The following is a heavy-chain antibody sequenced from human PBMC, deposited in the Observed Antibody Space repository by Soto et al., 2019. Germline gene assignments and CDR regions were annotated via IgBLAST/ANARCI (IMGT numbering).Heavy chain of an antibody. Sequence: ASVKVSCKASGYTFNGHAIHWVRQAPGQRPEWLGWINAGNGNTYYSEKFEGRVTFTRDTAATTVNMELTSLTSEDTAIYYCGRDQSGIGYYVDWFDPWGQGTLVTVSS. CDR3: GRDQSGIGYYVDWFDP. V-gene: IGHV1-3*01. CDR1: GYTFNGHA. D-gene: IGHD3-10*02. CDR2: INAGNGNT. J-gene: IGHJ5*02.